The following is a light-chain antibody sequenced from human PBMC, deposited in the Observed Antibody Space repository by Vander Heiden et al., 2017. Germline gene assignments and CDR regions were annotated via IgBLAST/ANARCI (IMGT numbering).Light chain of an antibody. V-gene: IGKV3-20*01. CDR1: RSVSSRF. CDR3: QQYASSRT. J-gene: IGKJ1*01. Sequence: EGVLTQAPGPLSLSPGERTTLSCRASRSVSSRFLAWYQQKPGQALRLLVYDVSTRATGIPDRCSGSGSETDFTLTIRRLEPEDSAVYYRQQYASSRTFGQGTKVEI. CDR2: DVS.